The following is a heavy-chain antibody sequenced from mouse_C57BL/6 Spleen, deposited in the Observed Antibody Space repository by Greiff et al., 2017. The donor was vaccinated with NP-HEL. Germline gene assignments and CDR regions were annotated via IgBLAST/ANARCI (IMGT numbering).Heavy chain of an antibody. D-gene: IGHD1-1*01. CDR2: IYPRDGST. J-gene: IGHJ2*01. CDR3: ARDRGDYGSPYYFDY. Sequence: VQLQQSDAELVKPGASVKISCKVSGYTFTDHTIHWMKQRPEQGLEWIGYIYPRDGSTKYNEKFKGKATLTADKSSSTAYMQLNSLTSEDSAVYFGARDRGDYGSPYYFDYWGQGTTLTVSS. V-gene: IGHV1-78*01. CDR1: GYTFTDHT.